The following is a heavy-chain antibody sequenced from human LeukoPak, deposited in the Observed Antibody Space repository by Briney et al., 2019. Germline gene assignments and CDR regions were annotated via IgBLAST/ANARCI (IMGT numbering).Heavy chain of an antibody. V-gene: IGHV3-23*01. D-gene: IGHD3-22*01. CDR2: ISGSGGST. Sequence: PGGSLRLSCAASGFTFSSYAMSWVRQAPGKGLEWVSAISGSGGSTYYADSVKGRFIISRDNSKNTLYLQMNSLRAEDTAVYYCAKDHLSGYYDSSGYYPYYFDYWGQGTLVTVSS. CDR1: GFTFSSYA. J-gene: IGHJ4*02. CDR3: AKDHLSGYYDSSGYYPYYFDY.